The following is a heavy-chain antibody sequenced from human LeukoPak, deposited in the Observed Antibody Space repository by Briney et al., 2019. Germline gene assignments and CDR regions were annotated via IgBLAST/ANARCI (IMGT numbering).Heavy chain of an antibody. CDR1: GFNFGYYA. D-gene: IGHD4-23*01. V-gene: IGHV3-30*02. CDR3: AKEGGGRTFDY. Sequence: TGGSLRLSCAASGFNFGYYAMHWVRQAPGKGLDWVAFIRYDGGDTYYADSVRGRFTVSRDNSKNTLYLQMNSLTAEDTALYYCAKEGGGRTFDYWGHGTLVTVSS. J-gene: IGHJ4*01. CDR2: IRYDGGDT.